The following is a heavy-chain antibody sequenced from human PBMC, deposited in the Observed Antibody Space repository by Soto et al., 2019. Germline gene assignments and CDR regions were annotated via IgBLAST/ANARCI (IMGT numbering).Heavy chain of an antibody. CDR1: GYTFDTYG. V-gene: IGHV1-18*01. J-gene: IGHJ4*02. Sequence: QVQLVQSGAEVRKPRASVKVSCKASGYTFDTYGISWVRQAPGQGLEWMGWISTYTGNTDSAQSHQGRVTMTTDTSSSTAYMGLRSLRSDDTAIYYCARDFTISSADTVGGYWGQGTQVTVSS. CDR3: ARDFTISSADTVGGY. CDR2: ISTYTGNT. D-gene: IGHD6-13*01.